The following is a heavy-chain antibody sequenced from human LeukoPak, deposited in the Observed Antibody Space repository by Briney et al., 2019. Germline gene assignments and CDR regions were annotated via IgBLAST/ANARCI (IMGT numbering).Heavy chain of an antibody. D-gene: IGHD7-27*01. V-gene: IGHV1-2*02. CDR2: INPNSGGT. J-gene: IGHJ2*01. Sequence: GASVKVSCKVSGYTLTELSMHWVRQAPGQGLEWMGWINPNSGGTNYAQKFQGRVTMTRDTSISTAYMELSRLRSDDTAVYYCARSWGSEWYFDLWGRGTLVTVSS. CDR3: ARSWGSEWYFDL. CDR1: GYTLTELS.